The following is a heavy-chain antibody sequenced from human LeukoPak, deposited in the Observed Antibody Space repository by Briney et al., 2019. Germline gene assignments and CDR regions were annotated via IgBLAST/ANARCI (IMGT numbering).Heavy chain of an antibody. Sequence: SGTLSLTCGVSGGSISGTNWYSWVRQPPGQGLEWIGEISLSGLTNYNPSLKSRVTMSLDKSKNLLSLTLTSVTAADTAVYYCSRESGAFSPFGYWGQGTLVTVTS. CDR3: SRESGAFSPFGY. CDR2: ISLSGLT. J-gene: IGHJ4*02. V-gene: IGHV4-4*02. D-gene: IGHD1-26*01. CDR1: GGSISGTNW.